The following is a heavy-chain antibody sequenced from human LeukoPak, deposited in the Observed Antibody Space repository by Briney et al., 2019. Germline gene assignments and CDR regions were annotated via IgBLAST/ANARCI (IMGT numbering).Heavy chain of an antibody. CDR2: MYPGDSDT. J-gene: IGHJ5*01. CDR1: GYSITNYW. Sequence: GESLQISSNGSGYSITNYWIACVRRMPGQGLEWMGIMYPGDSDTRYSPSFQGQVTISADKSINTAYLQWSSLKASDTAMYYCARRTTLDSWGQGTLVTVSS. CDR3: ARRTTLDS. V-gene: IGHV5-51*01. D-gene: IGHD4-17*01.